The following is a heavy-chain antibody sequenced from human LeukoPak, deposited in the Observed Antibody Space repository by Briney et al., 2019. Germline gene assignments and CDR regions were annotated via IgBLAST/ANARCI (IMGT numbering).Heavy chain of an antibody. CDR1: GGSISSYY. CDR3: ARGYDFWSGYSHDAFDI. D-gene: IGHD3-3*01. V-gene: IGHV4-59*08. J-gene: IGHJ3*02. CDR2: IYYSGST. Sequence: SETLSLTCTVSGGSISSYYWSWIRRPPGKGLEWIGYIYYSGSTNYNPSLKSRVTISVDTSKNQFSLKLSSVTAADTAVYYCARGYDFWSGYSHDAFDIWGQGTMVTVSS.